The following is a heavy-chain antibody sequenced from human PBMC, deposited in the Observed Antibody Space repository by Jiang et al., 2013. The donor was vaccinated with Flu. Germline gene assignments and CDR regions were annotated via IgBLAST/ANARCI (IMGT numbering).Heavy chain of an antibody. CDR3: AKDRHVSYYYNYYTMDV. V-gene: IGHV3-33*06. Sequence: ASGFSFSYSGMHWVRQXPGKGLEWVAVIWYDGRTKFYVDSVKGRFTISRDNSKNTLYLQMNNLRAEDTAVYYCAKDRHVSYYYNYYTMDVWGQGTTVTVFS. CDR2: IWYDGRTK. D-gene: IGHD5-24*01. CDR1: GFSFSYSG. J-gene: IGHJ6*02.